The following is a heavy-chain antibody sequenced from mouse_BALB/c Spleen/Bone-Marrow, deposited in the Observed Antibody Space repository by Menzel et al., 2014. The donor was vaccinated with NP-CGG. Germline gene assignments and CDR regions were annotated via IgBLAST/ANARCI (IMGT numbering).Heavy chain of an antibody. CDR1: GYTFTSYW. Sequence: VQLQQSGAELARPGASVKLSCKASGYTFTSYWMQWVKQRPGQGLEWIGAIYTGNGDTRYTQKFKGKATLTADKSSSTAYTQLSSLASEDSAVYYCARGDRYDGRSWFAYWGQGTLVTVSA. J-gene: IGHJ3*01. CDR3: ARGDRYDGRSWFAY. CDR2: IYTGNGDT. V-gene: IGHV1-87*01. D-gene: IGHD2-14*01.